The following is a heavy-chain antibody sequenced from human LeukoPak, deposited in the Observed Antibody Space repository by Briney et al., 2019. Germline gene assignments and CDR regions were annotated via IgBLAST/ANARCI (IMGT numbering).Heavy chain of an antibody. Sequence: PSETLSLTCTVSGDSISSSCYYWGWIRQPPGKGLEWIGSIYYSGSTYYNTSLKSRVTISVDTSKNQFSLKLSSVIAADTAVYYCARALVVVITDWGQGTLVTVSS. V-gene: IGHV4-39*01. CDR2: IYYSGST. D-gene: IGHD3-22*01. CDR3: ARALVVVITD. J-gene: IGHJ4*02. CDR1: GDSISSSCYY.